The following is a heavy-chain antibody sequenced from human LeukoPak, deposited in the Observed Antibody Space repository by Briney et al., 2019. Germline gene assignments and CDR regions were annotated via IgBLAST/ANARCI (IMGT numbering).Heavy chain of an antibody. J-gene: IGHJ5*02. CDR1: GFTFSSYG. CDR3: ARDIRAGVRNWFDP. Sequence: GGSLRLSCAASGFTFSSYGMHWVRQAPGKGLEWVAVISYDGSNKYYADSVKGRFTISRDNSKNTLYLQMNSLRAEDTAVYYCARDIRAGVRNWFDPWGQGTLVTVSS. V-gene: IGHV3-30*03. D-gene: IGHD3-3*02. CDR2: ISYDGSNK.